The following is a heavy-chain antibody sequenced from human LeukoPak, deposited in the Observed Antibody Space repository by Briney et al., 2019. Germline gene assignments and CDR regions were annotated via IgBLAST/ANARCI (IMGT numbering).Heavy chain of an antibody. J-gene: IGHJ4*02. CDR1: GFAVSGNY. Sequence: GGSLRLSCAVSGFAVSGNYMTWVRQAPGKGLEWVAVIFSGGPTYYADSVKGRFTISRDNSKNTLYLQMNSLRVEDTAVYYCAREGRKYGSGSPYYFDHWGQGTLVTVSS. CDR2: IFSGGPT. CDR3: AREGRKYGSGSPYYFDH. V-gene: IGHV3-66*01. D-gene: IGHD3-10*01.